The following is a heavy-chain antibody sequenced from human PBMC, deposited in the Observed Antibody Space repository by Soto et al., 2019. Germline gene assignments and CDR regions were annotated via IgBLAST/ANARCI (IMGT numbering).Heavy chain of an antibody. J-gene: IGHJ6*02. CDR3: AREGVAPSYYSGMDV. CDR2: ISSYNGDT. Sequence: QVQLVQSGAEVKKPGASVKVSCKASGYTFTRSGISWVRQAPGQGPEWMGWISSYNGDTNYAQTFQGRVTMTTDTSTSTAYMELRSLRSDDTAVYYCAREGVAPSYYSGMDVWGQGTPVTVSS. D-gene: IGHD5-12*01. CDR1: GYTFTRSG. V-gene: IGHV1-18*01.